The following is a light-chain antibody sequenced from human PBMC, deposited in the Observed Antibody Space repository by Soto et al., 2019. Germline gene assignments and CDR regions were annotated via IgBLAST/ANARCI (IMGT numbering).Light chain of an antibody. Sequence: QSALTQPASVSGSHGQSITISCTGTSSDVGGYNYVSWYQHHPGKAPKLIIYDVTNRPSGVSNPFSGSKSGNTASLTISGLQPEDEADYYCSSYTTSNTRQIVFGTGTKLTVL. J-gene: IGLJ1*01. CDR2: DVT. CDR1: SSDVGGYNY. V-gene: IGLV2-14*03. CDR3: SSYTTSNTRQIV.